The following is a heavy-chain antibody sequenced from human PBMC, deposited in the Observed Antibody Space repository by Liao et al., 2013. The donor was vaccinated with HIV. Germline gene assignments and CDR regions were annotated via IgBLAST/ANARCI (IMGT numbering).Heavy chain of an antibody. J-gene: IGHJ3*01. CDR3: ARVGFLYFYQLLCRFAAFDV. D-gene: IGHD2-2*01. CDR1: GGSFSGYY. V-gene: IGHV4-59*10. Sequence: QVQLQQWGAGLLKPSETLSLTCAVYGGSFSGYYWNWIRQPPGKGLEWIGRIYTSGSTNYNPSLKSRVTISVDTSKNQFSLKLSSVTAADTAVYYCARVGFLYFYQLLCRFAAFDVWGQGALVRVSS. CDR2: IYTSGST.